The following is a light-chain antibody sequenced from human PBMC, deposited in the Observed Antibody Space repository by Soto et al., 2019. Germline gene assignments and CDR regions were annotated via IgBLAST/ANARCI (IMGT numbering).Light chain of an antibody. V-gene: IGKV3-11*01. CDR1: QYITTR. CDR3: HQRQSWPRT. CDR2: QTS. Sequence: DIVLTQSPATLSSFPGDRVTLSCRASQYITTRLAWYQHRPGQAPRLLIYQTSIRAAGIPARFSASGTGTDFTLTISDVQPEDFAVYYCHQRQSWPRTFGQGTKVDI. J-gene: IGKJ1*01.